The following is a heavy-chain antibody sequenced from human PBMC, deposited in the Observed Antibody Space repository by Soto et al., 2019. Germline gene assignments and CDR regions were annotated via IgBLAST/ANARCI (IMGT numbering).Heavy chain of an antibody. V-gene: IGHV1-2*04. Sequence: ASVKGSCKASGYTFTGYYMHWVRQAPGQGLEWMGWINPNSGGTNYAQKCQGWVTMTRDTSISTAYMELSRLRSDDTAVYYCARDSGYNYNYGNYYIYPDVLGKGITVTV. CDR2: INPNSGGT. J-gene: IGHJ6*03. CDR1: GYTFTGYY. CDR3: ARDSGYNYNYGNYYIYPDV. D-gene: IGHD1-7*01.